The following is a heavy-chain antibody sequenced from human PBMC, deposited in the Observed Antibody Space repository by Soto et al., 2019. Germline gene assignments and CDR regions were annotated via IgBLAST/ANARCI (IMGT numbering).Heavy chain of an antibody. D-gene: IGHD4-4*01. CDR2: INPFGGDT. CDR3: ARSPTPKSFFDY. CDR1: GYSFTNYY. Sequence: GASVKVSCKASGYSFTNYYTHWVRQAPGQGLEWMGIINPFGGDTNYAQKFQGRLTMTRDTSTSIVYMELSSLRSEDTAIYYCARSPTPKSFFDYWGQGTLVTV. V-gene: IGHV1-46*01. J-gene: IGHJ4*02.